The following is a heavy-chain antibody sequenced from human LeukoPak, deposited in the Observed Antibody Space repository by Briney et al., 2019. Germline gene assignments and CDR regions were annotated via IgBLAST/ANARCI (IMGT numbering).Heavy chain of an antibody. CDR1: GGSISSGSYY. J-gene: IGHJ3*02. CDR2: IYTSGST. D-gene: IGHD3-10*01. Sequence: SETLSLTCTVSGGSISSGSYYWSWIRQPAGKGLEWIGRIYTSGSTNYNPSLKSRVTISVDTSKNQFSLKLSSVTAADTAVYYCARDLGYEGWFGESERYDAFDIWGQGTMVTVPS. V-gene: IGHV4-61*02. CDR3: ARDLGYEGWFGESERYDAFDI.